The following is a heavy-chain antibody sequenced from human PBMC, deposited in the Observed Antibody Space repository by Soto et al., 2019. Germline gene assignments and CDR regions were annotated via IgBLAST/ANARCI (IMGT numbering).Heavy chain of an antibody. Sequence: PGGSLRLSCAASGFTVSTNYMTWVRQAPGKGLEWVSVIYSGGSTYYADSVEGRFTISRDNSKNTVYLQMSSLRAEDTAVYYCARFMTTVTTIYYYYGMDVWGQGTTVTVS. J-gene: IGHJ6*02. CDR2: IYSGGST. V-gene: IGHV3-53*01. D-gene: IGHD4-4*01. CDR3: ARFMTTVTTIYYYYGMDV. CDR1: GFTVSTNY.